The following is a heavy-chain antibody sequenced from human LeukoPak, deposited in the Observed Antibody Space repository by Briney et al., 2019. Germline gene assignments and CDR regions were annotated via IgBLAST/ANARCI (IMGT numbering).Heavy chain of an antibody. Sequence: GGSLRLSCAASRFTFDDYGMSWVRQAPGKGLGWVSGINWNGDSTGYGDSVKGRLTISRDNARNSLHLQMNSLRAEDTAFYYCAREQRYCGSTSCYSFFDYWGQGTLVTVSS. CDR1: RFTFDDYG. CDR3: AREQRYCGSTSCYSFFDY. J-gene: IGHJ4*02. D-gene: IGHD2-2*01. CDR2: INWNGDST. V-gene: IGHV3-20*04.